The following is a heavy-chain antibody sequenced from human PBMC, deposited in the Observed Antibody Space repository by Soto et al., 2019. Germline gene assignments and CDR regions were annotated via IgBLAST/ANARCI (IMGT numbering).Heavy chain of an antibody. CDR1: GGSISSYSYL. D-gene: IGHD3-22*01. J-gene: IGHJ4*02. Sequence: SETLSLTCTVSGGSISSYSYLWGLIRQPPGKGLEWIGSIYYGRETYYNTSLKSRLNISVDTSKNKLSLKMSTKTAADTVVYYCARLAYFYDSSAYYFDYWGQGTLVTVS. CDR3: ARLAYFYDSSAYYFDY. CDR2: IYYGRET. V-gene: IGHV4-39*01.